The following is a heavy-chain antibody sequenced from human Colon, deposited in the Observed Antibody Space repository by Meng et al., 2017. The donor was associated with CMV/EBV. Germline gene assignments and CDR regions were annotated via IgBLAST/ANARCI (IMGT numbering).Heavy chain of an antibody. V-gene: IGHV4-30-4*01. J-gene: IGHJ4*02. Sequence: SGESVSSGTDYWSWIRQPPGKGLQWIGHIYSRGSTNYNPSLKSRLTISSDTSKNQFSLNLRSVTAADTAVYYCARGSVIASAVSFDHWGQGILVTVSS. CDR3: ARGSVIASAVSFDH. D-gene: IGHD6-13*01. CDR2: IYSRGST. CDR1: GESVSSGTDY.